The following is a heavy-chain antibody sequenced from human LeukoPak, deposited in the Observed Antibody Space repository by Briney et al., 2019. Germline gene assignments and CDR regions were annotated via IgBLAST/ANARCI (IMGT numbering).Heavy chain of an antibody. V-gene: IGHV4-39*01. D-gene: IGHD2-15*01. Sequence: SETLSLTCTVSGDSMSSRNYYWAWIRQPPGKGLEWIGSFYYTGSAYYNPSPKSRVTISIDMSKNQFSLKLSAVTAADTAVYYCASPEGFTSKLDYWGQGTLVTVSS. J-gene: IGHJ4*02. CDR1: GDSMSSRNYY. CDR3: ASPEGFTSKLDY. CDR2: FYYTGSA.